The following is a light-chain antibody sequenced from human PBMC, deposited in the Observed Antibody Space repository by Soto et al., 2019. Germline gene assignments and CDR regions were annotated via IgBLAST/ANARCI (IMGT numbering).Light chain of an antibody. Sequence: QSALTQPPSASGSPGQSVTISCTGTSSDVGGYNFVSWYQQLPGKAPKRMIYEVTKRPSGVPDRFSGSKSGNTASLTVSGLQAEDEADYYCSSFAGTNSRYVFGTGTKVTVL. CDR2: EVT. CDR1: SSDVGGYNF. CDR3: SSFAGTNSRYV. V-gene: IGLV2-8*01. J-gene: IGLJ1*01.